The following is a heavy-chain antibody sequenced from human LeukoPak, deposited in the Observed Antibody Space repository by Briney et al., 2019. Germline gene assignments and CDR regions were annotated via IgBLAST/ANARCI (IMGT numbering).Heavy chain of an antibody. D-gene: IGHD1-26*01. J-gene: IGHJ5*02. CDR1: GGSISSGGYS. Sequence: SETLSLTCAVSGGSISSGGYSWSWIRQPPGKGLEWIGYIYHSGSTYYNPSLKSRVTISVDRSKNQFSLKLSSVTAADTAVYYCARVGGSYYRLGDYNWFDPWGQGTLVTVSS. V-gene: IGHV4-30-2*01. CDR2: IYHSGST. CDR3: ARVGGSYYRLGDYNWFDP.